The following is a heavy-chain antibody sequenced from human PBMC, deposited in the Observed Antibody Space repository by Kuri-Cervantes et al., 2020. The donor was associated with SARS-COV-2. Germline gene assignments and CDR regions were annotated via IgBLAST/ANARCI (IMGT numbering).Heavy chain of an antibody. CDR2: ISAYNGNT. D-gene: IGHD2-21*01. CDR3: AREGTIVVGGVDS. CDR1: GYTFTSYG. V-gene: IGHV1-18*01. Sequence: ASVKVSCKAFGYTFTSYGISWVRQAPGQGLEWMGWISAYNGNTNYAQKLQGRVTMTTDTSTSTAYMELRGLKSEDTAVYYCAREGTIVVGGVDSWGQGTLVTVSS. J-gene: IGHJ4*02.